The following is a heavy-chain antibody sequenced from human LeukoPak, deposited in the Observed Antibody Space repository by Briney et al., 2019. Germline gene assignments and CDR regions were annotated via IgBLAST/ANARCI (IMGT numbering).Heavy chain of an antibody. D-gene: IGHD1-26*01. CDR1: GFNFSGYA. Sequence: PGGSLRLSCAASGFNFSGYAMSWVRQAPGKGLEWVSAISGSGARAHYAESVRGRFTISRDNSQNTLHLQMNSLRAEDTAVYYCATEVVLGETNYYYYGMDVWGQGTTVTVSS. CDR2: ISGSGARA. J-gene: IGHJ6*02. V-gene: IGHV3-23*01. CDR3: ATEVVLGETNYYYYGMDV.